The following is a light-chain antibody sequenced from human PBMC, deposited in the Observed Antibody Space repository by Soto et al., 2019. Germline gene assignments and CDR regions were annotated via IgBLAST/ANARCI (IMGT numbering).Light chain of an antibody. Sequence: DIQMTQSPSSLSASVGDRVTMTCRASEDINNHLAWYQQKPGKVPKLLIYDASTLQSGVPSRFSGSGSGTDFTLTISSLHPEDVATNYCQRYNSAPYIFGQGTKLEIK. V-gene: IGKV1-27*01. J-gene: IGKJ2*01. CDR2: DAS. CDR1: EDINNH. CDR3: QRYNSAPYI.